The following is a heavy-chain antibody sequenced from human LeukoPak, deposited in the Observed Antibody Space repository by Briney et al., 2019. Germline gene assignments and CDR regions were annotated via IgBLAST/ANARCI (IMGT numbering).Heavy chain of an antibody. D-gene: IGHD1-26*01. CDR3: ARGGRRLDY. J-gene: IGHJ4*02. V-gene: IGHV4-59*01. CDR2: IYYSGST. Sequence: SETPSLTCTVSGGSISSYYWSWIRQPPGKGLEWIGYIYYSGSTNYNPSLKSRVTISVDTSKNQFSLKLSSVTAADTAVYYCARGGRRLDYWGQGTLVTVSS. CDR1: GGSISSYY.